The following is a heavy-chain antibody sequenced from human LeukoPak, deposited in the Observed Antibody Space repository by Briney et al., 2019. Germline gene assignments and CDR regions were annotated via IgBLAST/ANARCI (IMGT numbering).Heavy chain of an antibody. CDR2: ISSSGSTI. V-gene: IGHV3-11*01. J-gene: IGHJ2*01. D-gene: IGHD4-17*01. CDR1: GFTFSDYY. CDR3: AALRGLQNWYFDL. Sequence: GGSLRLSCAASGFTFSDYYMSWIRQAPGEGLEWVSYISSSGSTIDYADSVKGRFTISRDNAKNSLFLQMNSLRAEDTAVYYCAALRGLQNWYFDLWGRGTLVTVSS.